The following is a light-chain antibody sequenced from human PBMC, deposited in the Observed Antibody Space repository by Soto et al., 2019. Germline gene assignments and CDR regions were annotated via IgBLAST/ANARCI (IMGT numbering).Light chain of an antibody. CDR3: ASWDDSLNGHV. CDR2: SND. J-gene: IGLJ1*01. Sequence: QSVLTQPPSASGTPGQRVTMSCSGSGSNIGPNYVYWFQQFPGTAPKLLIYSNDQRPSGVPDRFSASKSGTSASLAISGLQSEDEADYYCASWDDSLNGHVFGTGTKLTVL. CDR1: GSNIGPNY. V-gene: IGLV1-44*01.